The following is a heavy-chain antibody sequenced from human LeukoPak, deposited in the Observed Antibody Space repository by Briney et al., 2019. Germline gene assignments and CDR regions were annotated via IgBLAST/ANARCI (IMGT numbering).Heavy chain of an antibody. D-gene: IGHD6-19*01. V-gene: IGHV3-72*01. CDR2: TRNKANSYTT. Sequence: GGSLRLSCAASGFTFSDHYMEWVRQAPGKGLEWVGRTRNKANSYTTEYAASVKGRFTILRDESKNSLYLQMNSLRAEDTAVYYCAREDIRLDYFDYWGQGTLVTVSS. CDR1: GFTFSDHY. CDR3: AREDIRLDYFDY. J-gene: IGHJ4*02.